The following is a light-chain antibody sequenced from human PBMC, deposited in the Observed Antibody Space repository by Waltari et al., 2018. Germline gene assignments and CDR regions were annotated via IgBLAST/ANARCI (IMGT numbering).Light chain of an antibody. J-gene: IGKJ1*01. CDR1: QSVSTN. V-gene: IGKV3-15*01. CDR2: GAS. CDR3: QQYNDWPRT. Sequence: EIVMTQSPAILSASPGERAPLSCRASQSVSTNLAWYQQKPGLAPRLLIYGASTRATGIPDRFSGSGSGTEFTLTISSLQSEDFVVYSCQQYNDWPRTFGQGTKVEIK.